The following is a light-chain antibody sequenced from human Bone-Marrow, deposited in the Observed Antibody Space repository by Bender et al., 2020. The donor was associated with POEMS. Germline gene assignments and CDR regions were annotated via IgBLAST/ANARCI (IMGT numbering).Light chain of an antibody. CDR2: EDT. J-gene: IGLJ2*01. Sequence: SYDLTQTPSVSVSPGQTARITCSGQTLGTTFVSWYQQRPGQSPELVIYEDTKRPSGIPERFSGINSGTTATLTISGTQVIDEADYYCQTWDSNTMFFGGGTKLTVL. CDR1: TLGTTF. CDR3: QTWDSNTMF. V-gene: IGLV3-1*01.